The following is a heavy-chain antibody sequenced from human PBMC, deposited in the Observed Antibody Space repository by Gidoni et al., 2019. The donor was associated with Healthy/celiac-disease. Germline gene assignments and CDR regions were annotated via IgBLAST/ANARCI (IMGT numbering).Heavy chain of an antibody. CDR3: ARDQGQYDSSGYYYVEHAFDI. D-gene: IGHD3-22*01. CDR1: GFTFSDYY. CDR2: ISSSGSTI. J-gene: IGHJ3*02. V-gene: IGHV3-11*01. Sequence: QVQLVESGGGLVKPGGSLRLSCAASGFTFSDYYTIWIRQAPGKGLEWVSYISSSGSTIYYADSVKGRFTISRDNAKNSLYLQMNSLRAEDTAVYYCARDQGQYDSSGYYYVEHAFDIWGQGTMVTVSS.